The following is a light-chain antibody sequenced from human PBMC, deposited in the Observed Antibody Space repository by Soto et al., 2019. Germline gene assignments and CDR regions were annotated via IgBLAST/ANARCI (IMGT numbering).Light chain of an antibody. CDR3: NPYTTSSVHV. CDR2: DVN. V-gene: IGLV2-14*01. Sequence: QSVLTQPASVSGSPGQSITISCTGTSSDVGAYDYVSWYQQHPGKAPRLMIYDVNNRPSGVSDRFSGSKSGNSASLTVSGPQAEDDADYYSNPYTTSSVHVVGPGTAVTVL. J-gene: IGLJ1*01. CDR1: SSDVGAYDY.